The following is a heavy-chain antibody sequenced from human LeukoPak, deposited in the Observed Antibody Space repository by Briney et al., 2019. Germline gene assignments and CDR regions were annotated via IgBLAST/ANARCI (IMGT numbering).Heavy chain of an antibody. V-gene: IGHV1-2*02. CDR1: GYTFTGYY. J-gene: IGHJ5*02. Sequence: ASVKVSCTASGYTFTGYYMHWVRQAPVQGLEWIGGINPNTGATNYAQKFQGRVTMTRDTSISPAYMELSRVRSDDTAVDYCAREGYSSGWYREEYNWFDPWGQGTLVTVSS. CDR3: AREGYSSGWYREEYNWFDP. CDR2: INPNTGAT. D-gene: IGHD6-19*01.